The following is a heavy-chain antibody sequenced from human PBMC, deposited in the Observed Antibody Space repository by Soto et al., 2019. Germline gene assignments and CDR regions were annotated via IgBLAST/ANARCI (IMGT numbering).Heavy chain of an antibody. Sequence: QVQLQQWGAGLLKPSETLTLTCAVYGGSFSGYYWSWIRQPPGKGLVWIGEINHSGSTNYNPSLKSRVTISVDTSKNLYSLQLSSVSAADTAVYYCARGYGRTFDYWGQGTLVTVSS. CDR1: GGSFSGYY. CDR3: ARGYGRTFDY. D-gene: IGHD3-10*01. CDR2: INHSGST. J-gene: IGHJ4*02. V-gene: IGHV4-34*01.